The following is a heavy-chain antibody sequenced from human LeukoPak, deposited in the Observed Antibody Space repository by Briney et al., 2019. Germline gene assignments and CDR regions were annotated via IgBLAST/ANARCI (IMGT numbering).Heavy chain of an antibody. CDR2: IGSGADL. J-gene: IGHJ4*02. CDR3: AKDWTPRNRVYDCFDF. Sequence: PGGSLRLSCAASGFAFGVHAMSWVRQAPGKGPEWVATIGSGADLFYSESVKGRFTISRDDPRNTLWLQMNSLRAEDTALYYCAKDWTPRNRVYDCFDFWGQGTQVTVSS. V-gene: IGHV3-23*01. CDR1: GFAFGVHA. D-gene: IGHD3-16*01.